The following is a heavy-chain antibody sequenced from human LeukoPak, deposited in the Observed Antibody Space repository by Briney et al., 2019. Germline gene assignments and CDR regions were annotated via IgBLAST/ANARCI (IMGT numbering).Heavy chain of an antibody. D-gene: IGHD6-13*01. J-gene: IGHJ4*02. CDR3: ARAGSSSWYPFDY. CDR2: IYDDGYT. CDR1: GFTVSSKY. Sequence: GGSLRLSCAASGFTVSSKYMSWVRQAPGKGLEWVSGIYDDGYTYYGDSVKGRFTISRDNSKNTLYLQMNSLRAEDTAVYYCARAGSSSWYPFDYWGQGTLVTVSS. V-gene: IGHV3-66*01.